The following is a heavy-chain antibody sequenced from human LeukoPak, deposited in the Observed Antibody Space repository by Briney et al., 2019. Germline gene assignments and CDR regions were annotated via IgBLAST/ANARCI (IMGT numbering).Heavy chain of an antibody. CDR1: GGSISSSNW. Sequence: SGTLTLTCAVSGGSISSSNWWSWVRPPQGKGPEWIGEIYQSGSTNYNASLKSRVTISVDKSKNQFSLKLTSVTAADTAVYYCARVRLWFGDHLDDYWGQGTLVTVSS. J-gene: IGHJ4*02. V-gene: IGHV4-4*02. CDR3: ARVRLWFGDHLDDY. CDR2: IYQSGST. D-gene: IGHD3-10*01.